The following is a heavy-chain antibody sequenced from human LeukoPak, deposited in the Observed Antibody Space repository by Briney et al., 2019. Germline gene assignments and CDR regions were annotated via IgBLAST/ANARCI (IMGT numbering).Heavy chain of an antibody. CDR2: ISSSGSTI. CDR3: AKALGPTMLRGVLHY. V-gene: IGHV3-48*03. D-gene: IGHD3-10*01. CDR1: GFTFSSYE. J-gene: IGHJ4*02. Sequence: PGGSLRLSCAASGFTFSSYEMNWVRQAPGKGLEWVSYISSSGSTIYYADSVKGRFTISRDNAKNSLYLQMNSLRAEDTAVYYCAKALGPTMLRGVLHYWGQGTLVTVSS.